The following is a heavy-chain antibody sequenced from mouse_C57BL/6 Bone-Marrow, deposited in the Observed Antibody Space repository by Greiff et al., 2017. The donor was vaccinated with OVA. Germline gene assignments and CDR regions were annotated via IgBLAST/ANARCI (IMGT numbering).Heavy chain of an antibody. CDR1: GFNIKDYY. J-gene: IGHJ2*01. Sequence: VQLKQSGAELVKPGASVKLSCTASGFNIKDYYMPWVKQRTEQGLEWIGRIDPEDGETTYAPKFQGKATITADTSSNTAYLQLSNLTSEDTAVYYCARCIYYYGYFDYWGQGTTLTVSS. V-gene: IGHV14-2*01. CDR3: ARCIYYYGYFDY. CDR2: IDPEDGET. D-gene: IGHD1-1*01.